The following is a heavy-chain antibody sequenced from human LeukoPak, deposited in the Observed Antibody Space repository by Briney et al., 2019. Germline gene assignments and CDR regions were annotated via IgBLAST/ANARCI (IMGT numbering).Heavy chain of an antibody. CDR3: ARESSAGSCQNDY. V-gene: IGHV1-18*01. CDR2: ISAHNGAT. CDR1: GYSFTSYG. Sequence: GASVKVSCKASGYSFTSYGISWVRQAPGQGLEWMGWISAHNGATNYAQNFQGRVTMTTDTSTNTAYMEVRSLRSDDTAVYYCARESSAGSCQNDYWGQGTLVTVSS. D-gene: IGHD3-10*01. J-gene: IGHJ4*02.